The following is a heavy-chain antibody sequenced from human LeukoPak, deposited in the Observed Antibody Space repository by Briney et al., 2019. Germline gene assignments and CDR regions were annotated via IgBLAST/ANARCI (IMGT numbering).Heavy chain of an antibody. D-gene: IGHD2-15*01. J-gene: IGHJ3*02. V-gene: IGHV4-59*01. Sequence: PSETLSLTCTVSGGSISSYYWSWIRQPPGKGLEWIGYIYDTGDTNYNPSLKSRVTISIDTSKNQFYLELSSLTAADTAVYYCAAALRYCSDGSCYEGAFDIWDQGTMVTVSS. CDR1: GGSISSYY. CDR3: AAALRYCSDGSCYEGAFDI. CDR2: IYDTGDT.